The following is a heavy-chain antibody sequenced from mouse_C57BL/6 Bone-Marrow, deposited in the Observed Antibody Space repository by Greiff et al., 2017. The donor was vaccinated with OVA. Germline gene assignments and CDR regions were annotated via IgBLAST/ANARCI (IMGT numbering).Heavy chain of an antibody. CDR3: TRYGDY. V-gene: IGHV1-15*01. CDR1: GYTFTDYE. D-gene: IGHD1-1*01. CDR2: IDPETGGT. Sequence: VQLQESGAELVRPGASVTLSCKASGYTFTDYEMHWVKQTPVHGLEWIGAIDPETGGTAYNQKFKGKAILTADKSSSTAYIELRSLTSEDSAVYYCTRYGDYWGQGTTLTVSS. J-gene: IGHJ2*01.